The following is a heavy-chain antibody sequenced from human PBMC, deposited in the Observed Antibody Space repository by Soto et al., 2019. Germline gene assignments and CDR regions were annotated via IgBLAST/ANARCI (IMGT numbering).Heavy chain of an antibody. CDR1: GFNFSSYG. CDR3: VRGTGTSPFDAFDI. Sequence: GGSLRLSCAASGFNFSSYGMHWVRQATGKGLEWVAVIWYDGSNKYYADSVKGRFTISRDNSKNTLYLQMNSLRAEDTAVYHCVRGTGTSPFDAFDIWGHGTMVTVSS. V-gene: IGHV3-33*01. D-gene: IGHD2-8*01. J-gene: IGHJ3*02. CDR2: IWYDGSNK.